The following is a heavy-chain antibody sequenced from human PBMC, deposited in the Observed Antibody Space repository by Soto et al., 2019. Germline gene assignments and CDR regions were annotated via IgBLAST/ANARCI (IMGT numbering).Heavy chain of an antibody. CDR1: GDSVSSNSAA. J-gene: IGHJ3*02. CDR2: TYYRSKWYN. D-gene: IGHD6-13*01. V-gene: IGHV6-1*01. Sequence: PSQTLSLTCAISGDSVSSNSAAWNWIRQSPSRGLEWLGRTYYRSKWYNDYAVSVKSRITINPDTSKNQFSLQLNSVTPEDTAVYYCARDAPIIAAAGTGLVAGAFDIWGQGTMVTVSS. CDR3: ARDAPIIAAAGTGLVAGAFDI.